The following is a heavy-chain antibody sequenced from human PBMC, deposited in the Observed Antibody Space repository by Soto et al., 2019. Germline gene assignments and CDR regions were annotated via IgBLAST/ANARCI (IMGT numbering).Heavy chain of an antibody. D-gene: IGHD6-19*01. V-gene: IGHV4-34*01. CDR3: ARGLGSSGWYPPVGY. CDR2: INHSGST. Sequence: QVQLQQWGAGLLKPSETLSLTCAVYGGSFSGYYWSWIRQPPGKGLEWIGEINHSGSTNYNPSLKGRVTISVDTSKNQFALKLSSVTAADTAVYYCARGLGSSGWYPPVGYWGQGTLVTVSS. J-gene: IGHJ4*02. CDR1: GGSFSGYY.